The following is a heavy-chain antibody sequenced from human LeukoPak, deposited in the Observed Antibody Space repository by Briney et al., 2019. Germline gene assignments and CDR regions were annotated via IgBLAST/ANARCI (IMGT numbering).Heavy chain of an antibody. V-gene: IGHV4-4*07. J-gene: IGHJ4*02. Sequence: SETLSLTCTVSGGSISSYYWSWIRQPAGKGLEWIGCIYTSGSTNYNASLKSRVSMSVDTSKNQFSLKLSSVTAADTAVFYCARENSGSYREFDYWGQGTLVTVSS. CDR3: ARENSGSYREFDY. CDR1: GGSISSYY. CDR2: IYTSGST. D-gene: IGHD1-26*01.